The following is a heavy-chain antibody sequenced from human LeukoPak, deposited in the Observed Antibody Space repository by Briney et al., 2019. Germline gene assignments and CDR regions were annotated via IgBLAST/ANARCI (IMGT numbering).Heavy chain of an antibody. CDR1: GGTFSSYA. V-gene: IGHV1-69*06. Sequence: GASVKVSCNASGGTFSSYAISWVRQAPGQGLEWMGGIIPIFGTANHAQKFQGRVTITADKSTSTAYMELSSLRSEDTAVYYCARLRAWDDAFDIWGQGTMVTVSS. D-gene: IGHD1-26*01. J-gene: IGHJ3*02. CDR2: IIPIFGTA. CDR3: ARLRAWDDAFDI.